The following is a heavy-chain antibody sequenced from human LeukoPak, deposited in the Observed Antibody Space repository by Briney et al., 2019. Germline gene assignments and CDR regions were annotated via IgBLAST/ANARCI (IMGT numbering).Heavy chain of an antibody. V-gene: IGHV3-7*01. CDR3: ARDIRYCSGGSCYSRGLDV. Sequence: GGSLRLSCAASGFTFSSYWMSWVRQAPGKGLEWVANIKQDGSEKYYVDSVKGRFTISRDNAKNSLYLQMNSLRAEDTAVYYCARDIRYCSGGSCYSRGLDVWGKGTTVTVSS. D-gene: IGHD2-15*01. J-gene: IGHJ6*04. CDR2: IKQDGSEK. CDR1: GFTFSSYW.